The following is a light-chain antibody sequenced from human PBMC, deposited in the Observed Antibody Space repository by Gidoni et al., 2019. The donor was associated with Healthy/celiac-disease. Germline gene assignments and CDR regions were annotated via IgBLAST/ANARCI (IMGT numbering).Light chain of an antibody. V-gene: IGKV1-39*01. J-gene: IGKJ1*01. CDR3: QQSYSTPRT. Sequence: DIQMTQSPSSLSASVGDSVTITCRARQSISSYLNWYQQKPGKAPKLLIYAASSLQRGVPSRFRSSRSGTDVTLTISSLQPENFATYYCQQSYSTPRTFGQGTKVEIK. CDR1: QSISSY. CDR2: AAS.